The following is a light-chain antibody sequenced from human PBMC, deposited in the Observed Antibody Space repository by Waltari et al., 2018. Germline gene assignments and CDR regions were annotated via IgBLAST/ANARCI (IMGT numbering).Light chain of an antibody. V-gene: IGKV1-5*03. CDR3: QQYSSSSMFS. J-gene: IGKJ2*03. Sequence: DIQMTQSPSTLSASVGDRVTITCRASQSIVTVLAWFQPKPGNPPKLLIYKTFNLERGVPSRFSGSGSGTEFTLTITSLQPDDFATYYCQQYSSSSMFSFGQGTKLEIK. CDR1: QSIVTV. CDR2: KTF.